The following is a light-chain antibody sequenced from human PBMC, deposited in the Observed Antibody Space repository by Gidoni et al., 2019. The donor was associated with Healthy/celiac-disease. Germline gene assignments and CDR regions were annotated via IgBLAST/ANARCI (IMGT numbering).Light chain of an antibody. J-gene: IGKJ2*01. CDR2: CAS. Sequence: VLTPSPGTLPLSPGERATLSCRASQSVSSSYLAWYQQKPGQAPRLLIYCASSRATGIPDRFSGSGSGTDFTLTISRLEAEDLAVYYWQQYGSSPYTFGQGTKLEIK. CDR1: QSVSSSY. V-gene: IGKV3-20*01. CDR3: QQYGSSPYT.